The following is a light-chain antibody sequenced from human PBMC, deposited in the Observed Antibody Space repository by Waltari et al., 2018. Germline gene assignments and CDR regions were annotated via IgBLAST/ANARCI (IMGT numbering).Light chain of an antibody. CDR1: TSTIASQT. CDR3: ATWDDSLNTPV. V-gene: IGLV1-44*01. Sequence: QSVLTQPPSVSGAPGQRVTISCSGTTSTIASQTKIWHQHVPGTAPKNLIYGNSRRPSGVPDRFSGSKSATSASLDINGLHSDDEAVYYCATWDDSLNTPVFGGGTKVTVL. J-gene: IGLJ3*02. CDR2: GNS.